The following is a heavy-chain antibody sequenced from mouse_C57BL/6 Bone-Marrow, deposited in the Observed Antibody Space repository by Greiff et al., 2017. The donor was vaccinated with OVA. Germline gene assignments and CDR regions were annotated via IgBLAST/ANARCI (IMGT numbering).Heavy chain of an antibody. Sequence: VQLQQPGTELVKPGASVKLSCKASGYTFTSYWMHWVKQRPGQGLEWIGNINPSNGGTNYNEKFKSKATLTVDKSSSTAYMQLSSLTSEDSAVDYCARDDYDEDAMDYWGQGTSVTVSS. D-gene: IGHD2-4*01. CDR2: INPSNGGT. CDR1: GYTFTSYW. CDR3: ARDDYDEDAMDY. V-gene: IGHV1-53*01. J-gene: IGHJ4*01.